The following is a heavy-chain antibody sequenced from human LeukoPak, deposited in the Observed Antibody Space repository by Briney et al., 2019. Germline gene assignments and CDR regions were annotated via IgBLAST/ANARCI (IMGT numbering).Heavy chain of an antibody. Sequence: SETLSLTCAVYGGPFSGYYWSWIRQPPGKGLEWIGEINHSGSTNYNPSLKSRVTISVDTSKNQFSLKLSSVTAADTAVYYCARGPAMGNDYWGQGTLVTVSS. V-gene: IGHV4-34*01. CDR2: INHSGST. CDR1: GGPFSGYY. D-gene: IGHD5-18*01. CDR3: ARGPAMGNDY. J-gene: IGHJ4*02.